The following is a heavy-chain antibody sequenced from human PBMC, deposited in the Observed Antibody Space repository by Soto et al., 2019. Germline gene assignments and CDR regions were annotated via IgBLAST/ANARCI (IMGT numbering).Heavy chain of an antibody. D-gene: IGHD3-3*02. CDR1: GFTFSSYA. CDR3: AKDRRMKLAGLNWFDP. CDR2: ISGSGGST. V-gene: IGHV3-23*01. J-gene: IGHJ5*02. Sequence: GGSLRLSCAASGFTFSSYAMSWVRQAPGKGLEWVSAISGSGGSTYYADSVKGRFTISRDNSKNTLYLQMNSLRAEDTAVYYCAKDRRMKLAGLNWFDPWGQGTLVTVSS.